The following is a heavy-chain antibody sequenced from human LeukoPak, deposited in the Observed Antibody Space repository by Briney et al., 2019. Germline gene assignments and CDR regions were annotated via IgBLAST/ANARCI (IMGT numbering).Heavy chain of an antibody. CDR2: INPSGGST. V-gene: IGHV1-46*01. CDR1: GYTFTSYY. CDR3: ATASMVREVRSYFDY. D-gene: IGHD3-10*01. Sequence: ASVKVSCKASGYTFTSYYMHWVRQAPGQGLEWMGIINPSGGSTSYAQKFQGRVTITRDTSTSTVYMALSSLRSEDTAVYYCATASMVREVRSYFDYWGQGTLVTVSS. J-gene: IGHJ4*02.